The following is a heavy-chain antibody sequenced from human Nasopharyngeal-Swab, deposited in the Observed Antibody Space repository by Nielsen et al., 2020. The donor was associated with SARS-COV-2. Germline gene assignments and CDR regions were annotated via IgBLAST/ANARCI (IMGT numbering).Heavy chain of an antibody. D-gene: IGHD3-3*01. CDR3: ARDRSDDFWSGYSLDAFDI. CDR1: GFTFSSYA. Sequence: GGSLRLSCAASGFTFSSYAMSWVRQAPGKGLEWVSAISGSGGSTYYADSVKGRFTISRDNAKNSLYLQMNSLRAEDTAVYYCARDRSDDFWSGYSLDAFDIWGQGTMVTVSS. J-gene: IGHJ3*02. V-gene: IGHV3-23*01. CDR2: ISGSGGST.